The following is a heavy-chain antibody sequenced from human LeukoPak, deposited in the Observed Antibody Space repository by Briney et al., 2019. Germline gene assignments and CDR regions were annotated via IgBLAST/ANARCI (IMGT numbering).Heavy chain of an antibody. CDR3: ARDDYDTFAAD. V-gene: IGHV4-59*01. CDR2: IYYSGST. D-gene: IGHD3-22*01. Sequence: PSETLSLTCTVSGGSISSYYWSWIRQPPGKGLEWIGYIYYSGSTNYNPSLKSRVTISVDTSKNQFSLKLSSVTAADTAVYYCARDDYDTFAADWGQGTLVTVSS. CDR1: GGSISSYY. J-gene: IGHJ4*02.